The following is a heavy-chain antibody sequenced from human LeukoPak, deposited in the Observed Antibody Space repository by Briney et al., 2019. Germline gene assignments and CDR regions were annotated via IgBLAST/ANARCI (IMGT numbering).Heavy chain of an antibody. CDR2: LYYNGTS. CDR1: GCSISDFY. CDR3: ARASVYYFAY. Sequence: SETLSLTCTVSGCSISDFYWIWIRQPPGNGLQWIGYLYYNGTSNYNPSLGSRVTISLDTPKNQYSLRLSSVTPADTAVYYCARASVYYFAYCGQGTLVTISS. V-gene: IGHV4-59*01. J-gene: IGHJ4*01.